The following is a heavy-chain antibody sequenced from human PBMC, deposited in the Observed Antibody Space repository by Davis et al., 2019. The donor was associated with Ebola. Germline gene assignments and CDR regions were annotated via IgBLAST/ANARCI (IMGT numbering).Heavy chain of an antibody. J-gene: IGHJ5*02. Sequence: SETLSLTCTVSGGSIISSSSYWGWIRQPPRKGLEWLGYIYYSGSTNYNPSLKSRVTISVDTSKNQFSLKLSSVTAADTAVYYCAREGGYCSGGSCYSGGWFDPWGQGTLVTVSS. CDR1: GGSIISSSSY. CDR3: AREGGYCSGGSCYSGGWFDP. V-gene: IGHV4-61*01. D-gene: IGHD2-15*01. CDR2: IYYSGST.